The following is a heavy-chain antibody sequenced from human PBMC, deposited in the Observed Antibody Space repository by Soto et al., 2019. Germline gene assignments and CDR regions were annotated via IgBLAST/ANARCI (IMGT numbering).Heavy chain of an antibody. D-gene: IGHD3-10*01. J-gene: IGHJ6*03. CDR2: IKSKTDGGTT. CDR3: TAPKSENYYGSGREDYYMDV. Sequence: EVQLVESGGGLVKPGGSLRLSCAASGFTFSNAWMSWVRQAPGKGLEWVGRIKSKTDGGTTDYAAPVKGRFTISRDDSKNTLYMQMNSLKTEDTAVYYCTAPKSENYYGSGREDYYMDVWGKGTTVTVSS. V-gene: IGHV3-15*01. CDR1: GFTFSNAW.